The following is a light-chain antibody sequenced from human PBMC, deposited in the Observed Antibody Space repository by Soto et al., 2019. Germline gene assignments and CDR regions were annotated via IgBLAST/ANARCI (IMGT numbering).Light chain of an antibody. J-gene: IGKJ1*01. CDR1: QSISSW. Sequence: DIQMTQSPSTLSASVGDRVNITCRASQSISSWLAWYQRKPGKALKLLIYEASSLESGVPSRVSGSASGTEFTLTISSLQPDDFATYYCQQYRSYWTFGQGTKVEIK. V-gene: IGKV1-5*03. CDR3: QQYRSYWT. CDR2: EAS.